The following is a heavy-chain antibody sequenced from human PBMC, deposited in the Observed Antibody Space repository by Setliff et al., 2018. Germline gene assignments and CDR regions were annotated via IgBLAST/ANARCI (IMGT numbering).Heavy chain of an antibody. CDR3: VREGVDSRSSTDYRYYMDV. V-gene: IGHV1-69*05. J-gene: IGHJ6*03. CDR2: TIPIFGTT. CDR1: GDTFSSYG. D-gene: IGHD3-22*01. Sequence: SVKVSCKASGDTFSSYGISWVRQAPGQGLEWVGGTIPIFGTTDYAQKFRGRVTIITDESTSTAFMQLSSLRSEDTAVYYCVREGVDSRSSTDYRYYMDVWGKGTTVTAP.